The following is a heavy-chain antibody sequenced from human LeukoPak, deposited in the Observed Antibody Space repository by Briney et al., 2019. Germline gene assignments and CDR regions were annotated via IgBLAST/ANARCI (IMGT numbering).Heavy chain of an antibody. CDR1: GFTFSSYW. Sequence: PGGSLRLSCAAPGFTFSSYWMSWVRQAPGKGLEWVANIKQDGSEKYYVDSVRGRFTISRDNAKNSLYLQMNSLRAEDTAVYYCARPYSSSWYGWFDPWGQGTLVTVSS. CDR2: IKQDGSEK. D-gene: IGHD6-13*01. CDR3: ARPYSSSWYGWFDP. V-gene: IGHV3-7*04. J-gene: IGHJ5*02.